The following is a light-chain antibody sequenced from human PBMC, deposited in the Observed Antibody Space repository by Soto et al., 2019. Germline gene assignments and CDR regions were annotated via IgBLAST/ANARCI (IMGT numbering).Light chain of an antibody. CDR3: TSWTTSTTMI. V-gene: IGLV2-14*03. CDR1: SSDVGGYNS. CDR2: DVS. J-gene: IGLJ2*01. Sequence: QSVLTQPASVSGSPGQSIAISCTGTSSDVGGYNSASWYQQHPGKAPKLLIYDVSNRPSGVSNRFSGSKSGNTASLTISGLQAEDEADYYCTSWTTSTTMIFGGGTKVTVL.